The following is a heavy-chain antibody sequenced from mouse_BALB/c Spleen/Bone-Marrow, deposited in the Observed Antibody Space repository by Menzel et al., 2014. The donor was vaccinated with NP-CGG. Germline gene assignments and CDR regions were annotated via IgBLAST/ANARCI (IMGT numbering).Heavy chain of an antibody. CDR1: GFTLSNYW. CDR3: TTNRYDAMDY. D-gene: IGHD2-14*01. J-gene: IGHJ4*01. CDR2: IRLKSNNYAT. V-gene: IGHV6-6*02. Sequence: EVQLQDSGGGLVQPGGSMKLSCVASGFTLSNYWMNWVRQSPEKGLEWVAEIRLKSNNYATHYAESVKGRFTISRDDSKSSVYLQMNNLRAEDTGIYYCTTNRYDAMDYWGQGTSVTVSS.